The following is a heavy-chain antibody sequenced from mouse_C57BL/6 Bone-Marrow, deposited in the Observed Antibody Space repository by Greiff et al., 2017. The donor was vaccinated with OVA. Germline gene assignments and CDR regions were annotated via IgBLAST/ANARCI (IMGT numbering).Heavy chain of an antibody. CDR1: GYTFTSYW. CDR3: ARSGYYGSRRSPYAMDY. CDR2: IYPGSGST. Sequence: VQLQQPGAELVKPGASVKMSCKASGYTFTSYWITWVKQRPGQGLEWIGDIYPGSGSTNYNEKFKSKATLTVDTSSSTAYMQLSSLTSEDSAVYYCARSGYYGSRRSPYAMDYWGQGTSVTVSS. J-gene: IGHJ4*01. D-gene: IGHD1-1*01. V-gene: IGHV1-55*01.